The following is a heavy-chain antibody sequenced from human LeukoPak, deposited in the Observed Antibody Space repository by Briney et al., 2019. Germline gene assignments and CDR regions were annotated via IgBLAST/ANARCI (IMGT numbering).Heavy chain of an antibody. CDR3: ARVAGERWLQLCWFDP. D-gene: IGHD5-24*01. Sequence: ASVKVSCKASGYTFTGYYMHWVRQAPGQGLEWMGWINPNSGGTNYAQKFQGRVTMTRDTSISTAYMELSRLRSDDTAVYYCARVAGERWLQLCWFDPWGQGTLVTVSS. CDR1: GYTFTGYY. CDR2: INPNSGGT. V-gene: IGHV1-2*02. J-gene: IGHJ5*02.